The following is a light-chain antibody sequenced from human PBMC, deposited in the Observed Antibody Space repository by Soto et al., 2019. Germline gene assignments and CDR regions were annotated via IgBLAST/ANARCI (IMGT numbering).Light chain of an antibody. Sequence: IVLTQSPGTLSLSPGDSATLPCRDSQTISSNYLAWYQQKLGQAPRLLIYGAYTRATGIPDRFSGSGSGTDFTLTISRLEPEDFAVYYCQQRSNWPPWTFGQGTKVDIK. V-gene: IGKV3D-20*02. CDR1: QTISSNY. CDR2: GAY. CDR3: QQRSNWPPWT. J-gene: IGKJ1*01.